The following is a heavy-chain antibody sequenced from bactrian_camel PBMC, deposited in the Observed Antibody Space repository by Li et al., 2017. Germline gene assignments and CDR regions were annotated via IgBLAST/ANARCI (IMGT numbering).Heavy chain of an antibody. V-gene: IGHV3S9*01. D-gene: IGHD1*01. CDR1: GYTAKRYV. Sequence: VQLVESGGGSVEAGGSLRLSCTASGYTAKRYVMGWFRQIPGKREAIAALDSDGTTAYADSVKGRFTISRDNSKDTCYLQLNSLKTDDTAMYYCTLGLTGGGESGQGTQVTVS. J-gene: IGHJ4*01. CDR2: LDSDGTT.